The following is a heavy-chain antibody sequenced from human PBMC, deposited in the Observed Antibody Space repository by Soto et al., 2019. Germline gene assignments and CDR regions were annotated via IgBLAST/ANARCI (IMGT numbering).Heavy chain of an antibody. V-gene: IGHV1-69*01. Sequence: QVQLVQSGAEVKKPGSSVKVSCKASGGTFSSYAISWVRQAPGQGLEWRGGIIPIFGTANYAQKFLGRFTITADESTSTAYMELSSLRSEDTAVYYCARGSRGWSDAFDIWGQGTMVSVSS. J-gene: IGHJ3*02. CDR1: GGTFSSYA. D-gene: IGHD6-19*01. CDR2: IIPIFGTA. CDR3: ARGSRGWSDAFDI.